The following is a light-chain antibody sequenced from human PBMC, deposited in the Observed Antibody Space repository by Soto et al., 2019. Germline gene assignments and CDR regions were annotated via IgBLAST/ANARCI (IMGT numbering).Light chain of an antibody. CDR2: DTS. J-gene: IGKJ1*01. CDR1: QGIGDT. Sequence: VMRQSPATLAVPPGEAATRSCRACQGIGDTLAWYQHKPGQTPRLLIYDTSTRATGVPTRFSGRRSGTEFTLTINSLQSEDLAIYYCQQYNKWPPWTFGQGTKVDIK. V-gene: IGKV3-15*01. CDR3: QQYNKWPPWT.